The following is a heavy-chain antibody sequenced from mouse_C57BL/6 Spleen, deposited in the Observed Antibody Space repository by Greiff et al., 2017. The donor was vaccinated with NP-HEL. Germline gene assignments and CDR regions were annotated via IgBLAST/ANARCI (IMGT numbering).Heavy chain of an antibody. Sequence: VQLQQSGPELVKPGASVKISCKASGYSFTDYNMNWVKQSNGKSLEWIGVINPNYGTTSYNQKFKGKATLTVDQSSSTAYMQLTSLTSEDSAVYYCASYYSNIYWYFDVWGTGTTVTVSS. CDR2: INPNYGTT. CDR1: GYSFTDYN. V-gene: IGHV1-39*01. CDR3: ASYYSNIYWYFDV. J-gene: IGHJ1*03. D-gene: IGHD2-5*01.